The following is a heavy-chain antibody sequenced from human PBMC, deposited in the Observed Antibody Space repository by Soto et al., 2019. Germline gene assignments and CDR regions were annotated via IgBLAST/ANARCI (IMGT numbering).Heavy chain of an antibody. Sequence: EVQLVESGGGLVKPGGSLRLSCAGSGFTFTNAWMSWVRLAPGKGLEWIGRSKSQSGGGTIDYAAPVKGRFAISRDDSQNTLFLQMNSLRPEDTGVYYCTTVVLMLYGGAHSAPWGQGTLVTVSS. CDR3: TTVVLMLYGGAHSAP. V-gene: IGHV3-15*01. J-gene: IGHJ5*02. D-gene: IGHD2-8*01. CDR1: GFTFTNAW. CDR2: SKSQSGGGTI.